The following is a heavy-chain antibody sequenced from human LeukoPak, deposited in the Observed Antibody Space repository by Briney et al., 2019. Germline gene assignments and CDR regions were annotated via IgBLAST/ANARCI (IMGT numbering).Heavy chain of an antibody. CDR2: ISGSGVGA. D-gene: IGHD3-10*01. Sequence: GGSLRLSCAASGFTITTYAMSWVRQAPGKGLECVSTISGSGVGAYYADSVKGQFTISRDNSNNTLYLQMNSLRAEDTAVYYCAKAGYYDFDSWGQGTLVTVSS. J-gene: IGHJ4*02. CDR1: GFTITTYA. CDR3: AKAGYYDFDS. V-gene: IGHV3-23*01.